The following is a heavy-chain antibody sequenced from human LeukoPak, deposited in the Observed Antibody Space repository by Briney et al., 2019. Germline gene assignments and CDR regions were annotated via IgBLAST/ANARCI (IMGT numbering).Heavy chain of an antibody. CDR1: GDSISSYY. CDR2: IHYSGST. Sequence: SETLSLTCTVSGDSISSYYWSWIRQPPGKGLEWIGYIHYSGSTNYNPSLKSRVTISVDTSKNQFSLKLSSVTAADTAVYYCARHSGGRDSSGEYWYFDLWGRGTLVTVSS. D-gene: IGHD3-22*01. V-gene: IGHV4-59*08. J-gene: IGHJ2*01. CDR3: ARHSGGRDSSGEYWYFDL.